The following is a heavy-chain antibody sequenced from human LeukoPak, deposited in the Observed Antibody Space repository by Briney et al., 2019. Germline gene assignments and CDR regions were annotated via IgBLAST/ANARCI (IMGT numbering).Heavy chain of an antibody. CDR1: GFTFSSYS. J-gene: IGHJ3*02. D-gene: IGHD3-3*01. CDR3: ARVARKYYDFWSGYSDAFDI. V-gene: IGHV3-21*01. CDR2: ISSSSSYI. Sequence: GGSLRLSCAASGFTFSSYSMNWVRQAPGKGLEWVSSISSSSSYIYYADSVKGRFTISRDNAKNSLYLQMNSLRAEDTAVYYCARVARKYYDFWSGYSDAFDIWGQGTMVTVSS.